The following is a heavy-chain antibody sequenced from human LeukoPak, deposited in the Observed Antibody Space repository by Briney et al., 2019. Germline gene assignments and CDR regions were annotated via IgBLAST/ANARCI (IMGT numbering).Heavy chain of an antibody. J-gene: IGHJ6*02. Sequence: PSETLSLTCTVSGGSISSYYWSWIRQPPGKELEWIGYIYYSGSTNYNPSLKSRVTISVDTSKNQFSLKLSSVTAADTAVYYCARHRFDYGSGSYYGYYYYYGMDVWGQGTTVTVSS. D-gene: IGHD3-10*01. CDR3: ARHRFDYGSGSYYGYYYYYGMDV. CDR1: GGSISSYY. CDR2: IYYSGST. V-gene: IGHV4-59*01.